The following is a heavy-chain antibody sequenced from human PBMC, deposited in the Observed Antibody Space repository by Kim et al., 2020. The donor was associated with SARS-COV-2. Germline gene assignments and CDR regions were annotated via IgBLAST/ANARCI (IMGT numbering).Heavy chain of an antibody. CDR2: ISYDGSNK. Sequence: GGSLRLSCAASGFTFSSYGMHWVRQAPGKGLEWVAVISYDGSNKYYADSVKGRFTISRDNSKNTLYLQMNSLRAEDTAVYYCAKDRGVRGVRNWFDPWGQGTLVTVSS. D-gene: IGHD3-10*01. V-gene: IGHV3-30*18. CDR1: GFTFSSYG. J-gene: IGHJ5*02. CDR3: AKDRGVRGVRNWFDP.